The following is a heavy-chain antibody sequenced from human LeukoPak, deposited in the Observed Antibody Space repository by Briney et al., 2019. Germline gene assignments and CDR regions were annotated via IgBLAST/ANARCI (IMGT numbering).Heavy chain of an antibody. Sequence: TGGSLRLSCAASGFTFSDYYMSWNRQAPGKVLEWVSYISSSGSTIYYADSVKGRFTISRDNAKNSLYLQMNSLRAEDTAVYYCARTMNYYGSGSPPYWGQGTLVTVSS. CDR3: ARTMNYYGSGSPPY. D-gene: IGHD3-10*01. J-gene: IGHJ4*02. V-gene: IGHV3-11*01. CDR2: ISSSGSTI. CDR1: GFTFSDYY.